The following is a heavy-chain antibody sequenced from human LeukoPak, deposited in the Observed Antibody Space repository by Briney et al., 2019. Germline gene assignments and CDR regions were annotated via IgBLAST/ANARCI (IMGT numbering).Heavy chain of an antibody. CDR1: GYTFTRYD. Sequence: ASVTVSCKASGYTFTRYDINWVRQAPGQGLEWMAWMNPRSGNTGYAQRFQGRVTVTGNTSMNTAYMELRSLRSDDTAVYCCARGSGWLSGLDFWGQGALVTVFS. CDR3: ARGSGWLSGLDF. D-gene: IGHD3-10*01. CDR2: MNPRSGNT. J-gene: IGHJ4*02. V-gene: IGHV1-8*01.